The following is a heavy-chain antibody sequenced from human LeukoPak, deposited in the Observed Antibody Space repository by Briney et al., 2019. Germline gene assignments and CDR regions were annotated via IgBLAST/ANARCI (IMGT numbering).Heavy chain of an antibody. CDR2: IYNNGSA. CDR3: ARMGHNWFDP. Sequence: SQTLSLTCTVSGDSIRTGSYYWTWIRQPAGKGLEWIGRIYNNGSANFNPSLKSRVTISVDTSKNQFSLKLSSVTAADTAVYYCARMGHNWFDPWGQGTLVTVSS. CDR1: GDSIRTGSYY. V-gene: IGHV4-61*02. D-gene: IGHD3-16*01. J-gene: IGHJ5*02.